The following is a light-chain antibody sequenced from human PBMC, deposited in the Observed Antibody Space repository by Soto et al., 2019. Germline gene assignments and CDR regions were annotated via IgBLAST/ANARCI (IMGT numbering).Light chain of an antibody. CDR3: QQRSNWPPD. Sequence: EILLTQSPATLALSPGEGATLSCRASQGVSNHLVWYQQKPGQAPRLLIYDASNRATGIPARFSGSGSGTDFTLTISSLEPEDFAVYYCQQRSNWPPDFGQGTRLEIK. CDR1: QGVSNH. V-gene: IGKV3-11*01. CDR2: DAS. J-gene: IGKJ5*01.